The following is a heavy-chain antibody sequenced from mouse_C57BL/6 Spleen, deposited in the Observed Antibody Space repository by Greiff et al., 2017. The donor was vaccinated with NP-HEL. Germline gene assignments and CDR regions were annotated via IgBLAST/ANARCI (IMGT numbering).Heavy chain of an antibody. Sequence: VQLQQSGPELVKPGASVKISCKASGYAFSSSWMNWVKQRPGKGLEWIGRIYPGDGDTNYNGKFKGKATLTADKSSSTAYMQLSSLTSEDSAVYFCARASTMVTTGGKLRYAMDYWGQGTSVTVSS. CDR2: IYPGDGDT. CDR3: ARASTMVTTGGKLRYAMDY. D-gene: IGHD2-2*01. J-gene: IGHJ4*01. V-gene: IGHV1-82*01. CDR1: GYAFSSSW.